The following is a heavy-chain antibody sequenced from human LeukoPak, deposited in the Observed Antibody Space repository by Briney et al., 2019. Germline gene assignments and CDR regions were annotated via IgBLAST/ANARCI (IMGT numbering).Heavy chain of an antibody. J-gene: IGHJ4*02. CDR3: AKDRGSRIYFDY. D-gene: IGHD1-14*01. CDR1: GFTFSSYG. V-gene: IGHV3-33*06. CDR2: IWYDGSNK. Sequence: PGGSLRLSCAASGFTFSSYGMHWVRQAPGKGLEWVAVIWYDGSNKYYADSVKGRFTISRDNSKNTLYLQMNSLRAEDTAVYYCAKDRGSRIYFDYWGQGTLVTASS.